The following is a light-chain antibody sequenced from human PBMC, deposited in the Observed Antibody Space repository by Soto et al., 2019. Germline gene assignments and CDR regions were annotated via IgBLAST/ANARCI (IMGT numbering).Light chain of an antibody. CDR2: GNS. V-gene: IGLV1-40*01. J-gene: IGLJ1*01. CDR1: SSNIGTGYD. Sequence: QSVLTQPPSVSGAPGQRVTISCTGSSSNIGTGYDVHWYQQLPGTAPKLLIYGNSNRPSEVPDRFSGSTSGTSASLAITGLQAEDEADYYCQSYDSSLSGYVFGTGTKVTVL. CDR3: QSYDSSLSGYV.